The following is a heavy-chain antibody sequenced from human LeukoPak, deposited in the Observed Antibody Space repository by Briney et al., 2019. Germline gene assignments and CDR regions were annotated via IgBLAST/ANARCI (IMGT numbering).Heavy chain of an antibody. Sequence: SETVSLTCTVSGGSISSYYWSWIRHPPGKGLEWIGYIYYSWSTNYNPSLKSRVTISVDTSKNQFSLKLSSVTAADTAVYYCARDDYYDSSGYYNWGQGTLVTVSS. D-gene: IGHD3-22*01. CDR1: GGSISSYY. CDR3: ARDDYYDSSGYYN. J-gene: IGHJ4*02. V-gene: IGHV4-59*01. CDR2: IYYSWST.